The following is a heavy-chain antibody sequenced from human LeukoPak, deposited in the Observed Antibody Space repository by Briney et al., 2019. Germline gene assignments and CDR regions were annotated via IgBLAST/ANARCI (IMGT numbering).Heavy chain of an antibody. D-gene: IGHD1-1*01. V-gene: IGHV1-2*02. Sequence: ASVKVSCKASGYTFTGYYMHWVRQAPGQGLEWMGWISPNSGGTKYAQKFQGRVTMTRDTSISTAYMELSRLRSDDTAMYYCARDRQSNDLDPWGQGTLVTVSS. CDR2: ISPNSGGT. CDR3: ARDRQSNDLDP. J-gene: IGHJ5*02. CDR1: GYTFTGYY.